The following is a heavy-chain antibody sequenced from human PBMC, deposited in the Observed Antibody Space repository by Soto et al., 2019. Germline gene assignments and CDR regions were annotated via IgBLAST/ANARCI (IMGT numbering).Heavy chain of an antibody. CDR3: ARQTPNWNDRGWFDP. Sequence: SETLSLTCTVSGGSIRTSSYYWGWIRQPPGKGLEWIGNIYYGGNTYYNPSLKSRVTISVDTSKNLFSLNLNSVTAADTAVYYCARQTPNWNDRGWFDPWGQGTLVTVSS. CDR1: GGSIRTSSYY. CDR2: IYYGGNT. J-gene: IGHJ5*02. D-gene: IGHD1-20*01. V-gene: IGHV4-39*01.